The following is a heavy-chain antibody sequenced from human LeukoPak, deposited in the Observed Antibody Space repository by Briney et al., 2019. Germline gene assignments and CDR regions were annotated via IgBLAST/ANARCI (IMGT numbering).Heavy chain of an antibody. CDR1: GGSISSGDHY. V-gene: IGHV4-30-4*08. Sequence: PSETLSLTCTVSGGSISSGDHYWSWIRQPPGKGLEWIGYIYYSGSTYYNPSLKSRVTISVDTSKNQFSLKLSSVTAADTAVYYCARASIRRPRAPGIDYWGQGTLVTVSS. CDR3: ARASIRRPRAPGIDY. CDR2: IYYSGST. D-gene: IGHD2-15*01. J-gene: IGHJ4*02.